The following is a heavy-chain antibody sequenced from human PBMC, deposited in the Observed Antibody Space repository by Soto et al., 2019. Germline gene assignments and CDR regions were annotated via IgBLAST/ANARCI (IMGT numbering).Heavy chain of an antibody. Sequence: QVQLQESGPGLVKPSQTLSLTCTVSGGSMSSGDYYWSWISQPPGKGLEWIGYIYYSGSTYYNPSLKSRVTISVDTSKNQFSLKLSSVTAADTAVYYCARENRQQLPGGYFDYWGQGTLVTVSS. D-gene: IGHD6-13*01. V-gene: IGHV4-30-4*01. CDR1: GGSMSSGDYY. J-gene: IGHJ4*02. CDR2: IYYSGST. CDR3: ARENRQQLPGGYFDY.